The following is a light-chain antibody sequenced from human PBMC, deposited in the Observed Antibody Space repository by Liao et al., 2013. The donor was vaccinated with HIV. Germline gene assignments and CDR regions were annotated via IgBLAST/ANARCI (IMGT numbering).Light chain of an antibody. Sequence: SYEVTQPPSVSVSPGQTASITCSGDKLGDQYASWYQQKPGQSPEVVIYENSKRPSGIPERFSGSRFGNTATLTISGTQAMDEADYYCLVWDTYTSFVFGPGTKVSVL. V-gene: IGLV3-1*01. CDR1: KLGDQY. CDR2: ENS. CDR3: LVWDTYTSFV. J-gene: IGLJ1*01.